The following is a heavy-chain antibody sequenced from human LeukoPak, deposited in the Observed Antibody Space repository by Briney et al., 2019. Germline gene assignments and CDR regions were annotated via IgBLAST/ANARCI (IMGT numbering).Heavy chain of an antibody. CDR1: GYTFTSYD. CDR2: INPNSGGT. Sequence: ASVKVSCKASGYTFTSYDINWVRQAPGQGLEWMGWINPNSGGTNYAQKFQGRVTMTRDTSISTAYLQWSSLKASDTAMYYCARSPRYYYDSSDDILAWFDPWGQGTLVTVSS. V-gene: IGHV1-2*02. D-gene: IGHD3-22*01. CDR3: ARSPRYYYDSSDDILAWFDP. J-gene: IGHJ5*02.